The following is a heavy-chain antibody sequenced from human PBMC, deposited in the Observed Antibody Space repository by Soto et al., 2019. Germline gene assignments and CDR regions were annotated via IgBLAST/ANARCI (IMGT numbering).Heavy chain of an antibody. CDR1: GYSFTSYW. CDR3: ARQRCSSTSCYKVYYGMDV. CDR2: IYPGDSDT. V-gene: IGHV5-51*01. D-gene: IGHD2-2*02. J-gene: IGHJ6*02. Sequence: PGESLKISCKGSGYSFTSYWIGWVRQMPGKGLEWMGVIYPGDSDTRYSPSFQGQVTISADKSISTAYLQWSSLKASDTAMYYCARQRCSSTSCYKVYYGMDVWGQGTTVTVSS.